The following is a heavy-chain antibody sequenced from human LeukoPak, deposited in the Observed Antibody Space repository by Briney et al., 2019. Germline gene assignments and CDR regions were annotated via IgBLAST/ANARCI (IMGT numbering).Heavy chain of an antibody. CDR2: IYYSGST. CDR3: ARYRAPYYDSSGYGYFAY. J-gene: IGHJ4*02. D-gene: IGHD3-22*01. V-gene: IGHV4-59*08. CDR1: GGSISSYY. Sequence: SETLSVTCNVSGGSISSYYWSWIRQAPGKGHEWIGDIYYSGSTNYYPPLKSRVTISLGTSKNQFSLKLSAVTAADTPAYYCARYRAPYYDSSGYGYFAYWGQGNLVTVSS.